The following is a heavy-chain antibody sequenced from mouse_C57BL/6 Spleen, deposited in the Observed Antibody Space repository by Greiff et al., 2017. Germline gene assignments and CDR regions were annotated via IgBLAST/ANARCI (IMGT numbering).Heavy chain of an antibody. CDR1: GFNIKDYY. CDR3: ARGIYYDYDWFAY. Sequence: VQLQQSGAELVKPGASVKLSCTASGFNIKDYYMHWVKQRTEKGLEWIGRIDPEDGDTKYAPKFQGKATITADTSSNTAYLQLSSLTSEDTAVXDCARGIYYDYDWFAYWGQGTLVTVSA. D-gene: IGHD2-4*01. V-gene: IGHV14-2*01. J-gene: IGHJ3*01. CDR2: IDPEDGDT.